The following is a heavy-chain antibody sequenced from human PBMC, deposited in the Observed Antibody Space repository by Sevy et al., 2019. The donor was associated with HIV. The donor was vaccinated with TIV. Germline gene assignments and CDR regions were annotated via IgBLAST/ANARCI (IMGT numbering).Heavy chain of an antibody. Sequence: ASVKVSCKASGYTFTGYYMHWVRQAPGQGLEWMGRINTNSGGTNFAQKFQGRVTMNRDKSISTAYMELSRLRSDDTAVYYCARDGDRSALGWFDPWGQGTLVTVSS. V-gene: IGHV1-2*06. J-gene: IGHJ5*02. D-gene: IGHD3-22*01. CDR2: INTNSGGT. CDR1: GYTFTGYY. CDR3: ARDGDRSALGWFDP.